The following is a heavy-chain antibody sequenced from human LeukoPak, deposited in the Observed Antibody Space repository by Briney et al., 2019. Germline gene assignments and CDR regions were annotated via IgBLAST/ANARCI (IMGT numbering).Heavy chain of an antibody. V-gene: IGHV5-51*01. CDR2: MYPGDTDI. D-gene: IGHD3-10*01. J-gene: IGHJ4*02. CDR3: ARRGMILTVDH. Sequence: GESLKISRKSSVYSFSRYWIGWVRQMPGKGLEWIGIMYPGDTDIRYSPTFQGQVTISADKSINTAYLQWSSLRASDTAIYYCARRGMILTVDHWGQGTLVTVSS. CDR1: VYSFSRYW.